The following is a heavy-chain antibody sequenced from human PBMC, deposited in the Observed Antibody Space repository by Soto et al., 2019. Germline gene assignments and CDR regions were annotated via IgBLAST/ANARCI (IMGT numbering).Heavy chain of an antibody. CDR1: GGTFSSYA. V-gene: IGHV1-69*13. Sequence: VASVKVSCKASGGTFSSYAISWVRQAPGQGLEWMGGIIPIFGTANYAQKFQGRVTITADESTSTAYMELSSLRSEDTAVYYCARDHPPDYGSGSSSYYYGMDVWGQGTTVTVSS. D-gene: IGHD3-10*01. CDR2: IIPIFGTA. J-gene: IGHJ6*02. CDR3: ARDHPPDYGSGSSSYYYGMDV.